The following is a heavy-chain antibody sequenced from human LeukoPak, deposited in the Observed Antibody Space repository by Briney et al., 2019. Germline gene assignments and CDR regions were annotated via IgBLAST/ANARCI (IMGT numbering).Heavy chain of an antibody. CDR3: ARAALGDYYYYGMEV. Sequence: ASVKVSCKASGYTFTSYDINWVRQATGQGLEWMGWMNPNSGNTGYAQKFQGRVTMTRNTSISTAYMELSSLRSGDTAVYYCARAALGDYYYYGMEVWGQGTTVTVSS. J-gene: IGHJ6*02. CDR1: GYTFTSYD. V-gene: IGHV1-8*01. CDR2: MNPNSGNT. D-gene: IGHD6-25*01.